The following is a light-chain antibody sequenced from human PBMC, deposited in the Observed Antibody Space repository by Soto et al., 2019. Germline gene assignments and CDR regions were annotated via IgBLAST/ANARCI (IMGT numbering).Light chain of an antibody. CDR2: RAS. Sequence: MTQSPATLSMSPWERATLSCMASQSINSNLAWYQQKPGQAPRLLMFRASIRATGFPARFSGSGSGTEFTLTISNLQPDDFATYYCQQYDNYPLTFGGGTKVDIK. J-gene: IGKJ4*01. V-gene: IGKV3-15*01. CDR1: QSINSN. CDR3: QQYDNYPLT.